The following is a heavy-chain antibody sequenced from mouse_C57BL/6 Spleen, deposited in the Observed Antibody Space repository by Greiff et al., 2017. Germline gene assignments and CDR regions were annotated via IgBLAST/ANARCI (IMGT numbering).Heavy chain of an antibody. J-gene: IGHJ1*03. CDR2: ISDGGSYT. CDR3: ARDPYYDYDGENGYFDD. Sequence: EVQLLQSGGGLVKPGGSLKLSCAASGFTFSSYAMSWVRQTPEKRLEWVATISDGGSYTNYPDNVKGRFTVTRDNAKNVLSLPKSHLRSEDTAMCYCARDPYYDYDGENGYFDDWGTGTTVTGSS. V-gene: IGHV5-4*01. D-gene: IGHD2-4*01. CDR1: GFTFSSYA.